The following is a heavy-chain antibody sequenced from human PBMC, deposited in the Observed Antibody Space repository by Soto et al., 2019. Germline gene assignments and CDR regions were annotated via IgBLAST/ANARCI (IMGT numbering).Heavy chain of an antibody. J-gene: IGHJ4*02. V-gene: IGHV4-39*01. CDR1: GGSISSSSYY. CDR2: IYYSGST. D-gene: IGHD3-22*01. Sequence: PSETLSLTCTVSGGSISSSSYYWGWIRQPPGKGLEWIGSIYYSGSTYYNPSLKSRVTISVDTSKNQFSLKLSSVTAADTAVYYCARSGPIYYYDSSGYYYSDYWGQGTLVTVSS. CDR3: ARSGPIYYYDSSGYYYSDY.